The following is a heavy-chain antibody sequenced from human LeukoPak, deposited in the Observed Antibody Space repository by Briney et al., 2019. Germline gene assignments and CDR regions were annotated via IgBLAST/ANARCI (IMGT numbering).Heavy chain of an antibody. J-gene: IGHJ3*01. CDR1: GGSMTNSY. CDR3: ARRRQVSYYSPYAFDL. D-gene: IGHD2-15*01. Sequence: SETLSLTCTVSGGSMTNSYWGWIRQPPGKGLEWLGYIYFTGSTNSNPSLKSRVTISLDTSKNQLSLRLTSVTAADTAVYYCARRRQVSYYSPYAFDLWGQGTMATVSS. CDR2: IYFTGST. V-gene: IGHV4-59*08.